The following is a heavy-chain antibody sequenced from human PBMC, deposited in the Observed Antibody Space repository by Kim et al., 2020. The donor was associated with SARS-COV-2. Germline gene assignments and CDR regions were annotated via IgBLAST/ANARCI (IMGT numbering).Heavy chain of an antibody. V-gene: IGHV4-31*03. CDR3: AREFGGYCSGGSCPFFDY. CDR2: IYYSGST. D-gene: IGHD2-15*01. J-gene: IGHJ4*02. CDR1: GGSISSGGYY. Sequence: SETLSLTCTVSGGSISSGGYYWSWIRQHPGKGLEWIGYIYYSGSTYYNPSLKSRVTISVDTSKNQFSLKLSSVTAADTAVYYCAREFGGYCSGGSCPFFDYWGQGTLVTVSS.